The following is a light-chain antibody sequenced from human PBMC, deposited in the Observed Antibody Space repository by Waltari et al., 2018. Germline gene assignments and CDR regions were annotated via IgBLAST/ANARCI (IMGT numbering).Light chain of an antibody. Sequence: EIVLTQSPDFQSVTPKEKVTITCRASQSIGTSVHWYQQKPDQSPKLIIKYASQSISGVPPRFSGSGFGTDFTLSINSLEPEDAAVYYCHQSNGLPRTFGQGTKVEIK. CDR2: YAS. CDR3: HQSNGLPRT. V-gene: IGKV6D-21*02. CDR1: QSIGTS. J-gene: IGKJ1*01.